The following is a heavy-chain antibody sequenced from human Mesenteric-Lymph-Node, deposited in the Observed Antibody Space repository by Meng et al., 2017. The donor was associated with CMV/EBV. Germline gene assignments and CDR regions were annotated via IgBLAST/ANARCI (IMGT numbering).Heavy chain of an antibody. CDR1: GFTFSSYE. V-gene: IGHV3-48*01. CDR2: ISSSDSTI. CDR3: AREGVGAVYYYYYGMDV. Sequence: GESLKISCAASGFTFSSYEMNWVRQAPGKGLEWVSFISSSDSTIYYADSVQGRFTISRDNSKNTLYLQMNSLRAEDTAVYYCAREGVGAVYYYYYGMDVWGQGTTVTVSS. J-gene: IGHJ6*02. D-gene: IGHD1-26*01.